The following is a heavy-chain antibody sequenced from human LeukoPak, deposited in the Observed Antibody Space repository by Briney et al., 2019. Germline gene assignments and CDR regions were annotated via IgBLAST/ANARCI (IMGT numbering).Heavy chain of an antibody. J-gene: IGHJ4*02. Sequence: SETLFLTCTVSGSSISSYYWTWVRQPPGKGLEYIGYIYYTGSTNSSPSLKSRVTISLDTSKNQFSLKLNSVTAADTAVYYCARHPIFGGTNVYAFDYWGQGTLVTVSS. CDR2: IYYTGST. D-gene: IGHD2-8*01. CDR3: ARHPIFGGTNVYAFDY. CDR1: GSSISSYY. V-gene: IGHV4-59*08.